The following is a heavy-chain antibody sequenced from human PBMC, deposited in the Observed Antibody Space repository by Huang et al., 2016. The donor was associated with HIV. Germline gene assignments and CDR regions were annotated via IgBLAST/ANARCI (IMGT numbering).Heavy chain of an antibody. CDR2: FNYRGNT. Sequence: QVLLQQWGAGVLKPSETLSLTCGVSGGPFNGFLWSWIRQSPGKGLEWIGEFNYRGNTNYNPSLKSRVSMSVDTSKRQFSLSLKSVTAADTAVYFCARARLLLPFDYWGQGALVAVSS. J-gene: IGHJ4*02. CDR1: GGPFNGFL. CDR3: ARARLLLPFDY. D-gene: IGHD2-15*01. V-gene: IGHV4-34*02.